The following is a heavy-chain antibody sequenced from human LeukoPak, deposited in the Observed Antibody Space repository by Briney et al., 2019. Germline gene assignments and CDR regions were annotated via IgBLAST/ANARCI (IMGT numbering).Heavy chain of an antibody. Sequence: NPSETLSLTCAVYGVSFSGYYWSWIRQPPGKGLEWIGEINHSGSTNYNPSLKSRVTISVDTSKNQFSLKLSSVTAADTAVYYCARGWYSSGWYDPLRPGQFGYWGQGTLVTVSS. J-gene: IGHJ4*02. CDR3: ARGWYSSGWYDPLRPGQFGY. V-gene: IGHV4-34*01. D-gene: IGHD6-19*01. CDR1: GVSFSGYY. CDR2: INHSGST.